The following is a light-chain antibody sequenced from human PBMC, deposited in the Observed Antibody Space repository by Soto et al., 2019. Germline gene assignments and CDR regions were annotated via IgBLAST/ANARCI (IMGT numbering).Light chain of an antibody. CDR3: QQPYT. Sequence: EIVLTQSPATLSLSPGERATLYCRASQSVSSYLAWYQQKPGQAPRLLIYDASNRATGIPARFSGSGSGTDFTLTISSLEPEDFAVYYCQQPYTFGQGTKLEIK. J-gene: IGKJ2*01. V-gene: IGKV3-11*01. CDR2: DAS. CDR1: QSVSSY.